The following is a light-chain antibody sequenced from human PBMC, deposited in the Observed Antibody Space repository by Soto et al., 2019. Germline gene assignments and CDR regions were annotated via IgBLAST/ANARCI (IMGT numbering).Light chain of an antibody. CDR2: KAS. V-gene: IGKV1-5*03. CDR1: QTISSW. J-gene: IGKJ1*01. Sequence: DIQMTQSPSTLSGSVGDRVTITCRARQTISSWLAWYQQKPGKAPKLLIYKASTLKSGVPSRFSGSGSGTEFTLTINSLQPDDFATYYCQHYNSYSEAFGQGTKVDIK. CDR3: QHYNSYSEA.